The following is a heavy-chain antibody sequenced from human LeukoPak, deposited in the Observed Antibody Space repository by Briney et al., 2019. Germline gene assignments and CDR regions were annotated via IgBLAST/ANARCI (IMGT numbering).Heavy chain of an antibody. Sequence: SETLSLTCTVSGGSISSYYWSWIRQPAGKGLEWIGRIYTIGSTNYNPSLKSRVTMSVDTSKNQFSLKLSSVTAADTAVYYCARDGVHYYGSGSYYNRWGYYYYMDVWGKGTTVTISS. CDR3: ARDGVHYYGSGSYYNRWGYYYYMDV. CDR1: GGSISSYY. CDR2: IYTIGST. J-gene: IGHJ6*03. D-gene: IGHD3-10*01. V-gene: IGHV4-4*07.